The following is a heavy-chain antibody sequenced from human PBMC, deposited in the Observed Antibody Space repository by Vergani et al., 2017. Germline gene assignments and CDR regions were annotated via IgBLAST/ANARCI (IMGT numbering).Heavy chain of an antibody. CDR3: ARDCTSGGCPDNYGIDF. D-gene: IGHD2-8*01. CDR2: IGSSGPYI. J-gene: IGHJ6*02. Sequence: EVQLVESGGGLVKPGGSLRLSCAASGFTFSDFSMSWVRQAPGKGLEWVAFIGSSGPYINYADSVKGRFIISRDNTNNSLFLQLRSLRAEDAAVYYCARDCTSGGCPDNYGIDFWGQGATVTVSS. V-gene: IGHV3-21*06. CDR1: GFTFSDFS.